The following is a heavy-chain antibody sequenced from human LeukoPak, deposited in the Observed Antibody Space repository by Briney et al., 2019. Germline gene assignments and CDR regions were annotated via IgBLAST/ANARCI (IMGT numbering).Heavy chain of an antibody. Sequence: SETLSLTCTVSGGSISSGRYYWSWIRQPPGKGLEWIGYIYYSGSTNYNPSLKSRVTISVDTSKNQFSLKLSSVTAADTAVYECASSYSSGWRLIAFFYYWGQGTLVTVSS. CDR1: GGSISSGRYY. J-gene: IGHJ4*02. D-gene: IGHD6-19*01. V-gene: IGHV4-61*01. CDR3: ASSYSSGWRLIAFFYY. CDR2: IYYSGST.